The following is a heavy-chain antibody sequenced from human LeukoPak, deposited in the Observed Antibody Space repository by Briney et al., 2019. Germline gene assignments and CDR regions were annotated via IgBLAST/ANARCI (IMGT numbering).Heavy chain of an antibody. J-gene: IGHJ3*02. D-gene: IGHD3-22*01. CDR3: AKDDSYYDSSGYNRDAFDI. CDR1: GFTFSSYG. CDR2: IRYDGSNK. Sequence: GSLRLSCAASGFTFSSYGMHWVRQAPGKGLEWVAFIRYDGSNKYYADSVKGRFTISRDNSKNTLYLQMNSLRAEDTAVYYCAKDDSYYDSSGYNRDAFDIRGQGTMVTVSS. V-gene: IGHV3-30*02.